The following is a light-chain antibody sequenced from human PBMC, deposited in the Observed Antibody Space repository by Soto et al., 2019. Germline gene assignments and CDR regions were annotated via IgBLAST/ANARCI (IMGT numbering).Light chain of an antibody. J-gene: IGLJ1*01. CDR1: SSDIGSYNF. Sequence: QSVLTQPASVSGSPGQSIAISCSGASSDIGSYNFVSWYQQHPGKAPKLMISEVNKRPSGISNRFSGSKSGNTASLTISGLQAEDEADYYCCSFAGSGTGVFGTGNKVTVL. V-gene: IGLV2-23*02. CDR2: EVN. CDR3: CSFAGSGTGV.